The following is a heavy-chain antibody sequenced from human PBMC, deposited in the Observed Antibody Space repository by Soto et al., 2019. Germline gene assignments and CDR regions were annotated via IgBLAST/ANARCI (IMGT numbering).Heavy chain of an antibody. J-gene: IGHJ4*02. CDR3: ARGYDFFHY. CDR2: VCYSGTT. CDR1: GISIGSNC. D-gene: IGHD3-3*01. Sequence: QVQLQESGPGLVKTSETLSLTCTVSGISIGSNCWTWIRQPPGKGLEWLGYVCYSGTTNYNPSLKSRVTISFDTSKNQLSLKLNSVRTAETSVYYCARGYDFFHYWGQGALVTVS. V-gene: IGHV4-59*01.